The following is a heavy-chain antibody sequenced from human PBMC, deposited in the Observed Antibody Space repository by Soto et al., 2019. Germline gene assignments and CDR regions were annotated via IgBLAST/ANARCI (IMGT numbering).Heavy chain of an antibody. CDR3: ARTNFYGNNWYFSK. CDR1: GASLSPYY. Sequence: TSETLSLTCTLSGASLSPYYWSWIRQSPGKGLEWIGYIYYSGNTKYNPSLESRTTILVDTSKNEFSLKMTSVTAADTASYFCARTNFYGNNWYFSKWGPGTLVTVSS. V-gene: IGHV4-59*08. CDR2: IYYSGNT. J-gene: IGHJ4*02. D-gene: IGHD6-13*01.